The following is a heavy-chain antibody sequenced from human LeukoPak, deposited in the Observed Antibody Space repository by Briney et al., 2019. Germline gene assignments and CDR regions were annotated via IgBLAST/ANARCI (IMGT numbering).Heavy chain of an antibody. CDR2: INHGGST. Sequence: PSETLSLTCAVYGGSFSAYYWSWIRQPPGKGLEWIGEINHGGSTNYNPSLKSRVTISVDTSKNQFSLKLSSVTAADTAVYYCARGVAARDMDVWGKGTTVTVSS. CDR1: GGSFSAYY. CDR3: ARGVAARDMDV. D-gene: IGHD6-25*01. J-gene: IGHJ6*03. V-gene: IGHV4-34*01.